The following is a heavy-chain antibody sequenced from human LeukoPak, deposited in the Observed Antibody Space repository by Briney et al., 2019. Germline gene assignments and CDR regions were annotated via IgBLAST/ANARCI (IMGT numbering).Heavy chain of an antibody. CDR1: GFTFSSYG. J-gene: IGHJ4*02. Sequence: GGSLRLSCAASGFTFSSYGMHWVRQAPGKGLEWVAFIRNDGSNKYYADSVKGRFTISRDNSKNTLYLQMNSLRAEDTAVYYCARGMLPTIVGAYYFDYWGQGTLVTVSS. V-gene: IGHV3-30*02. CDR2: IRNDGSNK. D-gene: IGHD1-26*01. CDR3: ARGMLPTIVGAYYFDY.